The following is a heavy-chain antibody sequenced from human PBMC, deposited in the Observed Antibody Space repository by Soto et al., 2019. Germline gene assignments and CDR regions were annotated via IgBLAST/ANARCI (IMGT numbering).Heavy chain of an antibody. J-gene: IGHJ4*02. CDR1: GFTFSSYG. V-gene: IGHV3-30*18. Sequence: ESGGGVVQPGRSLRLSCAASGFTFSSYGMHWVRQAPGKGLEWVAVISYDGSNKYYADSVKGRFTISRDNSKNTLYLQMNSLRAEDTAVYYCAKDIQQWLVPHRITLPGYWGQGTLVTVSS. CDR2: ISYDGSNK. CDR3: AKDIQQWLVPHRITLPGY. D-gene: IGHD6-19*01.